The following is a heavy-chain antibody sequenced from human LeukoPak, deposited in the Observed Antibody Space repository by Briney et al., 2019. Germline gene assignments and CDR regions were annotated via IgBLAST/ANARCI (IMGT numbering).Heavy chain of an antibody. CDR2: ISYDGSNK. J-gene: IGHJ4*02. Sequence: PGGSLRLSCAASGFTFSSYAMHWVRQAPGKGLEWVAVISYDGSNKYYADSVKGRFTISRDNSKNTLHLQMNSLRAEDTAVYYCARGSGSYYSHYDYWGQGTLVTVSS. D-gene: IGHD3-10*01. V-gene: IGHV3-30-3*01. CDR1: GFTFSSYA. CDR3: ARGSGSYYSHYDY.